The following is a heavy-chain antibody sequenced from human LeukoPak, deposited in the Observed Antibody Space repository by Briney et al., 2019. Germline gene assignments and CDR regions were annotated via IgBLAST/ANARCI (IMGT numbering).Heavy chain of an antibody. CDR2: ISGTGDRT. V-gene: IGHV3-23*01. CDR3: AKGYYASGSYGWFDP. CDR1: GFTFSSSW. J-gene: IGHJ5*02. D-gene: IGHD3-10*01. Sequence: GGSLRLSCAASGFTFSSSWISWVRQAPGKGLEWVSAISGTGDRTYHADSVKGRFTISRGNSKNTLYLHMNSLRAEDTAVYYCAKGYYASGSYGWFDPWGQGTLVTVSS.